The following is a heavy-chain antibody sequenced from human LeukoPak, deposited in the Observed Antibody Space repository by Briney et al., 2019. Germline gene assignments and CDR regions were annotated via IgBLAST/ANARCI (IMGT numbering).Heavy chain of an antibody. J-gene: IGHJ4*02. V-gene: IGHV4-34*01. CDR3: ARDRYYYDSSARYFDY. Sequence: SETLSLTCAVYGGSFSAYYWSWIRQPPGKGLEWIGEINHSGSTNYNPSLKSRVTISVDTSKNQFSLKLSSVTAADTAVYYCARDRYYYDSSARYFDYWGQGTLVTVSS. D-gene: IGHD3-22*01. CDR2: INHSGST. CDR1: GGSFSAYY.